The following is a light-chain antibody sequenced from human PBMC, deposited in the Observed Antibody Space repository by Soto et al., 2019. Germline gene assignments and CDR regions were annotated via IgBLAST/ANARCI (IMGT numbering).Light chain of an antibody. CDR1: QTVSSF. Sequence: EIVLSQSPAILSLSPGDRATLSCRASQTVSSFLAWYQQKPGQAPRLLIYDTSNRATGVPARFSASGSGTDVTLTISSLEPEDFAVYFCQQRYNWSPTFVQGTKLEIK. V-gene: IGKV3-11*01. J-gene: IGKJ2*01. CDR3: QQRYNWSPT. CDR2: DTS.